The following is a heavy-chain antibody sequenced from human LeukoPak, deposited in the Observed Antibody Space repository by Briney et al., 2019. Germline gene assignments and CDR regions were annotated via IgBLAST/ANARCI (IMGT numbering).Heavy chain of an antibody. J-gene: IGHJ5*02. CDR2: INPNSGGT. D-gene: IGHD2-15*01. Sequence: ASVKVSCKASGYTFTSYYMHWVRQAPGQGLEWMGWINPNSGGTNYAQKFQGRVTMTRDTSISTAYMELSRLRSDDTAVYYCARVEGYCSGGSCYFSSFDPWGQGTLVTVSS. V-gene: IGHV1-2*02. CDR3: ARVEGYCSGGSCYFSSFDP. CDR1: GYTFTSYY.